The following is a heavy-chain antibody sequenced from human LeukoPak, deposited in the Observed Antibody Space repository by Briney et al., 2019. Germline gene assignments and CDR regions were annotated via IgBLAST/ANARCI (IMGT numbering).Heavy chain of an antibody. CDR2: IYYSGST. J-gene: IGHJ4*02. CDR3: ARVADGKGYPFDY. Sequence: SETLSLTCTVSGGSISNSDYSWGWIRQPPGKGLECIGTIYYSGSTYYKSSLKSRVTISVDTSKNQFSLKLSSVTAADTAVYYCARVADGKGYPFDYWGQGTLVTVSS. CDR1: GGSISNSDYS. D-gene: IGHD5-18*01. V-gene: IGHV4-39*07.